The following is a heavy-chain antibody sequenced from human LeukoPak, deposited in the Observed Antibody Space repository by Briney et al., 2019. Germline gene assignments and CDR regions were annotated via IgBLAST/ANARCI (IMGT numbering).Heavy chain of an antibody. CDR3: ARGQAYYYGSGMGYFDL. Sequence: SETLSLTCAVYGGSFSDYYWSWIRQPPGKGLEWIGDIHHSGSTNYNPSLKSRVTISIDTSKNQFSLKLDSETAADTAVYYCARGQAYYYGSGMGYFDLWGRGTPVTVSS. D-gene: IGHD3-10*01. V-gene: IGHV4-34*01. J-gene: IGHJ2*01. CDR2: IHHSGST. CDR1: GGSFSDYY.